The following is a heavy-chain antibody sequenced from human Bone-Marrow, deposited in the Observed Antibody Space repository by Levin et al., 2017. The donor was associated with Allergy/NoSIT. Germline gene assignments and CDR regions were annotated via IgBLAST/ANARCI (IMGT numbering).Heavy chain of an antibody. V-gene: IGHV3-23*01. J-gene: IGHJ4*02. CDR1: GFTFSSFA. CDR3: AKEGHYWNDFDS. Sequence: LSLTCAASGFTFSSFAMSWVRQAPGKGLEWVSSINVNGGRTNYADSVKGRFTVSRDNSKDTLYLQMSSLRVEDTAVYYCAKEGHYWNDFDSWGQGTLVTVSS. CDR2: INVNGGRT. D-gene: IGHD1-1*01.